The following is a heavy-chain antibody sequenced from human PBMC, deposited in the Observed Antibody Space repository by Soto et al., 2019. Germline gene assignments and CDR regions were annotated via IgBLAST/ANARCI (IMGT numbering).Heavy chain of an antibody. V-gene: IGHV1-18*01. CDR1: GYTFTNYG. D-gene: IGHD6-19*01. CDR2: ISGYSDER. J-gene: IGHJ3*02. Sequence: ASVKVSCKASGYTFTNYGISWVRQAPGQGLEWVGWISGYSDERNYAQNLQGRVTMTTNTSTSTAYMELSSLRSEDTAVYYCASSGWPDDAFDIWGQGTMVTVSS. CDR3: ASSGWPDDAFDI.